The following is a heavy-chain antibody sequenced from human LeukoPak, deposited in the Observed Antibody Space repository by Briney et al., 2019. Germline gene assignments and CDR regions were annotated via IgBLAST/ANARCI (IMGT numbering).Heavy chain of an antibody. Sequence: GGSLRLSCAASGFTFSSYAMSWVGQAPGKGLEGVSAISGSGGSTYYADSVKGRFTISRDNSKNTLYLQMNSLRAEDTAVYYCAKFLVFLYYFDYWGQGTLVTVSS. V-gene: IGHV3-23*01. CDR1: GFTFSSYA. CDR2: ISGSGGST. CDR3: AKFLVFLYYFDY. D-gene: IGHD2-21*01. J-gene: IGHJ4*02.